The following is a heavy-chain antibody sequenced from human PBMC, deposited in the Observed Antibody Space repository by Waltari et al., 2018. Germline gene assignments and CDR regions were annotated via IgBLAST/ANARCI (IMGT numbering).Heavy chain of an antibody. CDR2: IYPGDSDT. J-gene: IGHJ2*01. CDR3: ASSTLVLYPWYFDL. V-gene: IGHV5-51*01. CDR1: GYSFNSQW. Sequence: EVLRVQSGAEVKKPGESLKSSCTGSGYSFNSQWIVWVRQMPGKGLEWMGIIYPGDSDTRYSPSFQGQVTFSADKSISTAYLQWSSLKASDTAVYYCASSTLVLYPWYFDLWGRGTLVTVSS. D-gene: IGHD6-6*01.